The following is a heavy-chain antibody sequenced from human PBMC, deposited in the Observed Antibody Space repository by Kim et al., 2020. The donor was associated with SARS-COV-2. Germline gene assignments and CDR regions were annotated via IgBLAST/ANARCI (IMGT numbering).Heavy chain of an antibody. J-gene: IGHJ4*02. CDR1: GGSISSGGYY. CDR3: ARVYGSGGYSVYFDY. D-gene: IGHD3-10*01. CDR2: IYYSGST. Sequence: SETLSLTCTVSGGSISSGGYYWSWIRQHPGKGLEWIGYIYYSGSTYYNPSLKSRVTISVDTSKNQFSLKLSSVTAADTAVYYCARVYGSGGYSVYFDYWGQGTLVTVSS. V-gene: IGHV4-31*03.